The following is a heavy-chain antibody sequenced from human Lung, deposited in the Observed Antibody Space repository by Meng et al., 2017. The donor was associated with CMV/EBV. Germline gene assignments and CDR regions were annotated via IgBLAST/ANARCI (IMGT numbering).Heavy chain of an antibody. CDR2: IYWNDDK. V-gene: IGHV2-5*01. D-gene: IGHD2-2*01. Sequence: GXXLAXPTHTLTLTCTISGFAPSTSGVGLGCIRQPPGKALEWLALIYWNDDKRYSPSLKSRLTITKDTSKNQVVLTMTNMDPVDTATDCCANSSTTTSRYFDYWXQGTXVTVSS. CDR1: GFAPSTSGVG. J-gene: IGHJ4*02. CDR3: ANSSTTTSRYFDY.